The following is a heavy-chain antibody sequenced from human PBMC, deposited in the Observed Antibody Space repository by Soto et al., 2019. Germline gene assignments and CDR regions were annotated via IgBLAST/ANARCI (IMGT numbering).Heavy chain of an antibody. V-gene: IGHV1-8*01. D-gene: IGHD3-22*01. CDR1: GYTFTSYD. CDR3: ARGFMGSYYDSSGYRYY. Sequence: QVQLVQSGAEVKKPGASVKVSCKASGYTFTSYDINWVRQATGQGLEWMGWMNPNSGNTGYAQKLQGRVTMTRNTSISTAYMELSSMRSEDTAVYYCARGFMGSYYDSSGYRYYWGQGTLVTVSS. CDR2: MNPNSGNT. J-gene: IGHJ4*02.